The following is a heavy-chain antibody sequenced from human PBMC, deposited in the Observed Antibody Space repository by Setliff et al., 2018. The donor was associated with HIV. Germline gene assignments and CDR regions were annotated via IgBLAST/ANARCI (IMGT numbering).Heavy chain of an antibody. CDR3: ARAYYDSVWGSHRYRFYYFDY. CDR2: INPSDNRT. CDR1: GCTFNNYY. Sequence: ASVKVPCKASGCTFNNYYMHLVRQASGQGLEWMGLINPSDNRTYYAQKFQSRVTMTRDTTTSSFYMELRSLRSADTAGYYCARAYYDSVWGSHRYRFYYFDYWGQGSLVTVSS. D-gene: IGHD3-16*02. V-gene: IGHV1-46*02. J-gene: IGHJ4*02.